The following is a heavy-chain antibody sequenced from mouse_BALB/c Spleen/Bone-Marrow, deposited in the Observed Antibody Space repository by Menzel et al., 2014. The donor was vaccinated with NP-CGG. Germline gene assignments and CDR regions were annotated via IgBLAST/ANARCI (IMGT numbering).Heavy chain of an antibody. CDR3: TTLARKNFDY. CDR2: IHPGNSDT. V-gene: IGHV1-5*01. J-gene: IGHJ2*01. Sequence: VQLQQSGTVLARPGAAVKMSCKASGYTSSNYWMHWIKQRPGQGLEWIGTIHPGNSDTTYNQKFKGKAKLTAVTSTSTAYMERSSLTNEDSAVYYRTTLARKNFDYWGQGTTLTVSS. CDR1: GYTSSNYW. D-gene: IGHD3-1*01.